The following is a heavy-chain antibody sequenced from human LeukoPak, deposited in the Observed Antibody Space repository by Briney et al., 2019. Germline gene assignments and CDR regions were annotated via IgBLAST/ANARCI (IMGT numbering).Heavy chain of an antibody. CDR1: GFTFSSYS. CDR3: AKKWSSAVSGHYYFDY. J-gene: IGHJ4*02. D-gene: IGHD6-19*01. CDR2: IRFDGTIK. V-gene: IGHV3-30*02. Sequence: GGSLRLSCAASGFTFSSYSMNWVRQAPGKGLEWVAFIRFDGTIKYYGDSVKGRFTVSRDNSKNTLYLEMNSLTTEDTAVYYCAKKWSSAVSGHYYFDYWGQGSLVTVSS.